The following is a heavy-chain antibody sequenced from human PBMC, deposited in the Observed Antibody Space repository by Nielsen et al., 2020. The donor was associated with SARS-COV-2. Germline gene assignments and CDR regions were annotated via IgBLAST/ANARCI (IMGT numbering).Heavy chain of an antibody. CDR2: ISSSGSTI. J-gene: IGHJ6*02. V-gene: IGHV3-11*04. Sequence: WIRQPPGKGLEWVSYISSSGSTIYYADSVKGRFTISRDNAKNSLYLQMNSLRAEDTAVYYCARVPATIRDTAMDHYYYYGMDVWGQGTTVTVSS. D-gene: IGHD5-18*01. CDR3: ARVPATIRDTAMDHYYYYGMDV.